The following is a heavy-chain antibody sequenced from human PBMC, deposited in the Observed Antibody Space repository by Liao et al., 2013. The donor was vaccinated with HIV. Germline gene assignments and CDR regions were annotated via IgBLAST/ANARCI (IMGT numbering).Heavy chain of an antibody. CDR1: GGSFSGYY. CDR3: ARGLTAVAGGFDY. Sequence: QVQLQESGPGLVNLSETLSLTCAVYGGSFSGYYWSWIRQPPGKGLEWIGEINHSGSTNYNPSLKSRVTISVDTSKNQFSLKLSSVTAADTAVYYCARGLTAVAGGFDYWGQGTLVTVSS. J-gene: IGHJ4*02. CDR2: INHSGST. V-gene: IGHV4-34*02. D-gene: IGHD6-19*01.